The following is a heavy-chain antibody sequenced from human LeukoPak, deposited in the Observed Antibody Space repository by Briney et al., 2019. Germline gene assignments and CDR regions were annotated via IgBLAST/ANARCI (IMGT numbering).Heavy chain of an antibody. CDR3: ARRLAY. J-gene: IGHJ4*01. V-gene: IGHV3-48*04. CDR1: GLTFSDFG. Sequence: GGALTLSCEGSGLTFSDFGMNWVRQAPGKGLEWVSYIDGSSRNIRYADSVKGRFTIFRDNAKSSVFLQMNNLTVDDTGVYYCARRLAYWGHGTLVVVSS. CDR2: IDGSSRNI.